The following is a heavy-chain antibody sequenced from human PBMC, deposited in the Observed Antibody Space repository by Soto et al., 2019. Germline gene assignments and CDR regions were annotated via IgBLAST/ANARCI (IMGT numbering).Heavy chain of an antibody. CDR1: GYTFSSYG. CDR3: ARGGYYDSSGSRNYHYYGMDV. V-gene: IGHV1-18*01. J-gene: IGHJ6*02. Sequence: QAQLVQSGPEVKKPGASVKVSCKASGYTFSSYGISWVRQAPGQGLELLGWISPYDDDTKYAQNLQGRVRMTTDTSTRTVYMDLRSLRSDDTAIYYCARGGYYDSSGSRNYHYYGMDVWGQGTTVTVSS. CDR2: ISPYDDDT. D-gene: IGHD3-22*01.